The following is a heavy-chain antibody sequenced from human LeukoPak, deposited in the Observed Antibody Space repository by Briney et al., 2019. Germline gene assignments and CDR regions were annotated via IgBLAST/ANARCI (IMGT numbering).Heavy chain of an antibody. CDR1: GGSISSSSYY. V-gene: IGHV4-61*02. Sequence: PSETLSLTCTVSGGSISSSSYYWGWIRQPAGKGLEWIGRIYTSGSTNYNPSLKSRVTMSVDTSKNQFSLKLSSVTAADTAVYYCARLSPISRFGELLGTFGPWGQGTLVTVSS. CDR2: IYTSGST. J-gene: IGHJ5*02. D-gene: IGHD3-10*02. CDR3: ARLSPISRFGELLGTFGP.